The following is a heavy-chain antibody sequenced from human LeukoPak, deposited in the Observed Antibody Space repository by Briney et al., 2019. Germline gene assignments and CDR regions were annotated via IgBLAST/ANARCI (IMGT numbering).Heavy chain of an antibody. D-gene: IGHD1-26*01. CDR3: ARDIALVRGWFDP. CDR2: IYYSGST. Sequence: SETLSLTCTVSGGSISSYYWSWIRQPPGKGLEWIGYIYYSGSTNYNPSLKSRVTISVDTSKNQFSLKLSSVTAADTAVYYCARDIALVRGWFDPWGQGTLVTVSS. J-gene: IGHJ5*02. V-gene: IGHV4-59*01. CDR1: GGSISSYY.